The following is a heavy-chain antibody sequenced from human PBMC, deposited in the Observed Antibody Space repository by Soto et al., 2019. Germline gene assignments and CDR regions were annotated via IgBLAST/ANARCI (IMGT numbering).Heavy chain of an antibody. V-gene: IGHV1-3*01. Sequence: ASVKVSCKASGYTFTSCAMHWVRQAPGQRLEWMGWINAGNGNTKYSQKFQGRVTITRDTSASTAYMELSSLRSEDTAVYYCARDTCGGDCLFDYWGQGTLVTVSS. CDR2: INAGNGNT. J-gene: IGHJ4*02. D-gene: IGHD2-21*02. CDR3: ARDTCGGDCLFDY. CDR1: GYTFTSCA.